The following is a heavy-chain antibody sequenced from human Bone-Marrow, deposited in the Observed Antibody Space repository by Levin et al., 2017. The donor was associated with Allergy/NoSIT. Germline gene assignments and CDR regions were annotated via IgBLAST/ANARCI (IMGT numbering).Heavy chain of an antibody. D-gene: IGHD1-14*01. CDR3: AGDHGTSYMLR. J-gene: IGHJ1*01. V-gene: IGHV3-66*01. CDR1: GDSGFTVSSNY. CDR2: IDRGGST. Sequence: AGGSLRLSCAASGDSGFTVSSNYMTWVRQAPGKGLEWVSHIDRGGSTFYVDSVKGRFIISRDTSKNTIHLQMNSLRAEDTALYYCAGDHGTSYMLRWGQGTLVTVSS.